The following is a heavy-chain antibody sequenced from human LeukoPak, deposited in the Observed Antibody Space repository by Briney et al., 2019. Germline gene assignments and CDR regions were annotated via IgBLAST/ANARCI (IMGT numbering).Heavy chain of an antibody. D-gene: IGHD2-2*01. CDR1: GFTFSSYS. Sequence: GGSLRLSCAASGFTFSSYSMNWVRQAPGKGLEWVSSISSSSSYIYYADSVKGRSTISRDNAKNSLYLQMNSLRAEDTAVYYCARDRGYVVVPAAMRTNYGMDVWGQGTTVTVSS. V-gene: IGHV3-21*01. J-gene: IGHJ6*02. CDR3: ARDRGYVVVPAAMRTNYGMDV. CDR2: ISSSSSYI.